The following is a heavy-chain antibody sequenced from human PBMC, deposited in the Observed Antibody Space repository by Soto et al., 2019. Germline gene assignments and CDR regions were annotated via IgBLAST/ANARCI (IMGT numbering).Heavy chain of an antibody. V-gene: IGHV1-18*04. J-gene: IGHJ5*02. CDR1: GYXFXXXG. CDR2: ISAYNGDT. Sequence: QVQLVQSGAEVKKPGASVKVSCKASGYXFXXXGXXXXXXAXXXXXXXXXXISAYNGDTNYAQNLQGRVTMTTDTSTSTAYMELRSLRSDDTAVYYCARDPSNSSGYRIWFDPWGQGTLVTVSS. CDR3: ARDPSNSSGYRIWFDP. D-gene: IGHD6-19*01.